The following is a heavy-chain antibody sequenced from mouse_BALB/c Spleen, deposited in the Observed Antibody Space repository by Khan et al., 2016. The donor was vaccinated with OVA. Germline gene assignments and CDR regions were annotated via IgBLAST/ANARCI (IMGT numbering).Heavy chain of an antibody. CDR3: ARDGNYMDY. J-gene: IGHJ4*01. Sequence: EVQLQESGPDLVKPSQSLSLTCTVTGYSITSGYSWHWIRQFPGNKLEWMGYIYHSGSINYNPSLKSRFSITRDTSKNLFFLQLNSVNTEDTATYYCARDGNYMDYWGQGTSVTVSS. CDR2: IYHSGSI. D-gene: IGHD2-1*01. CDR1: GYSITSGYS. V-gene: IGHV3-1*02.